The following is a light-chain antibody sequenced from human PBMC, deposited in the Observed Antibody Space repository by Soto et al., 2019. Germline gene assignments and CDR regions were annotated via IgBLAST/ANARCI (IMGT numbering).Light chain of an antibody. CDR1: QSVNSNY. J-gene: IGKJ5*01. CDR2: GAS. CDR3: QQYGSSPIT. Sequence: EIVLTQSPGTLSLSPGERATLSCRASQSVNSNYVAWYQQKSGQAPRLLIYGASSRATGIPDKFSGSGSGTDFTLTISRLDPEDFAAYYCQQYGSSPITFGQGTRLEIK. V-gene: IGKV3-20*01.